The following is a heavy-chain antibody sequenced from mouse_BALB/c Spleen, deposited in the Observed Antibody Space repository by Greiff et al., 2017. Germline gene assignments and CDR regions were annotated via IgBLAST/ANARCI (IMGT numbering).Heavy chain of an antibody. Sequence: QVQLKESGPELVRPGVSVKISCKGSGYTFTDYAMHWVKQSHAKSLEWIGVISTYYGNTNYNQKFKGKATMTVDKSSSTAYMELARLTSEDSAIYYCARDYGNYVGYFDVWGAGTTVTVSS. D-gene: IGHD2-1*01. V-gene: IGHV1-67*01. J-gene: IGHJ1*01. CDR3: ARDYGNYVGYFDV. CDR1: GYTFTDYA. CDR2: ISTYYGNT.